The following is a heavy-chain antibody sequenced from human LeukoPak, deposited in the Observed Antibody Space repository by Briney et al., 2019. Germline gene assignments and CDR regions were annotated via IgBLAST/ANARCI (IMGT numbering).Heavy chain of an antibody. V-gene: IGHV1-69*04. D-gene: IGHD6-13*01. CDR3: AREYSSSWYRGFDY. Sequence: ASVKVSCKASGGTFSSYAISWVRQAPGQGLEWMGRIIPILGIANYAQKFQGRVTITADKSTSTAYMELSSLRSEDTAVYYCAREYSSSWYRGFDYWGQGTLVTVSS. CDR1: GGTFSSYA. CDR2: IIPILGIA. J-gene: IGHJ4*02.